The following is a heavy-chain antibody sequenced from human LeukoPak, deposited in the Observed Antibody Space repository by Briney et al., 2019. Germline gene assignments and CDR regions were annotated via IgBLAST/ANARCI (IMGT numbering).Heavy chain of an antibody. D-gene: IGHD1-1*01. J-gene: IGHJ4*02. CDR1: GFTFSTYG. Sequence: GGSLRLSCAASGFTFSTYGMSWVRQAPGKGLAWVSGISGSGDSTYYADSVRGRFTISRDNSKNTLFLQMNSLRAEDTAVYYCAKAERRSDLPYYFDYWGQGTLVTVSS. CDR3: AKAERRSDLPYYFDY. V-gene: IGHV3-23*01. CDR2: ISGSGDST.